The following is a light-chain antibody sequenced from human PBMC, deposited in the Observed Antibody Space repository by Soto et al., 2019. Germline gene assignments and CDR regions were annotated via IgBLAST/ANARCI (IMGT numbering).Light chain of an antibody. J-gene: IGKJ1*01. CDR2: AAS. V-gene: IGKV1-8*01. Sequence: AIRMTQSPSSFSASTGDRVTITCRASQGISSYLAWYQQKPGKAPKLLIYAASTLQSGVPSRLSGSGSGRDFTLSISCLQSEDFATYYCQQYYSYPRTLGQGTKVEIK. CDR1: QGISSY. CDR3: QQYYSYPRT.